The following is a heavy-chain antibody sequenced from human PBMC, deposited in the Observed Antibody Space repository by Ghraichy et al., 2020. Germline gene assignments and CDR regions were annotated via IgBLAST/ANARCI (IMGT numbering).Heavy chain of an antibody. J-gene: IGHJ4*02. Sequence: GGSLRLSCTASGFTFGDYAMSWVRQAPGKGLEWVGFIRSKAYGGTTEYAASVKGRFTISRDDSKSIAYLQMNSLKTEDTAVYYCTRFHYYDSSGYYYSDYWGQGTLVTVSS. V-gene: IGHV3-49*04. CDR1: GFTFGDYA. D-gene: IGHD3-22*01. CDR3: TRFHYYDSSGYYYSDY. CDR2: IRSKAYGGTT.